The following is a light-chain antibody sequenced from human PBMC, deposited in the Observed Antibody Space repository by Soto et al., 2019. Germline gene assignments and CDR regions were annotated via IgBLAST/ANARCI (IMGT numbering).Light chain of an antibody. CDR2: GAS. J-gene: IGKJ1*01. V-gene: IGKV3-20*01. CDR1: QSLNSN. CDR3: QQYGSLSWT. Sequence: EIVMTQSPATLSVSPGERATVSCRASQSLNSNLAWYQQKPGQAPRLLIYGASTRATGVPDRFSGSGSGTDFTLTISRLEPEDFAVYHCQQYGSLSWTFGQGTKV.